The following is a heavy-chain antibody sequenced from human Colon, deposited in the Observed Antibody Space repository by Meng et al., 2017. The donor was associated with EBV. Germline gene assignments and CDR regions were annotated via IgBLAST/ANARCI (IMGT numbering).Heavy chain of an antibody. CDR2: IYYSGST. J-gene: IGHJ4*02. CDR1: GYSISSSNW. Sequence: GQLQESGPGLVKPSDTLSRTCAVSGYSISSSNWWGWIRQPPGKGLEWIGYIYYSGSTYYNPSLKSRVTMSVDTSKNQFSLKLSSVTAADTAVYYCGRPHLISVAGHFDYWGQGTLVTVSS. CDR3: GRPHLISVAGHFDY. V-gene: IGHV4-28*01. D-gene: IGHD6-19*01.